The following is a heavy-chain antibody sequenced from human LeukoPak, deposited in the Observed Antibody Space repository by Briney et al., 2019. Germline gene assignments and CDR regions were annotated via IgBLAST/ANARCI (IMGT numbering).Heavy chain of an antibody. CDR1: GYTLTELS. CDR2: FDPEDGET. D-gene: IGHD6-13*01. CDR3: ATDAGRIAAAGPSADYYYYMDV. Sequence: ASVKVSCKVSGYTLTELSMHWVRQAPGKGLEWMGGFDPEDGETIYAQKFQGRVTMTEDTSTDTAYMELSSLRSEDTAVYYCATDAGRIAAAGPSADYYYYMDVWGKGTTVTVSS. J-gene: IGHJ6*03. V-gene: IGHV1-24*01.